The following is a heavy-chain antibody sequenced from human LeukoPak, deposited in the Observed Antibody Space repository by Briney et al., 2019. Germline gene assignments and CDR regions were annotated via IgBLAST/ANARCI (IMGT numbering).Heavy chain of an antibody. J-gene: IGHJ5*02. CDR2: FDPEDGET. Sequence: ASVRVSCKVSGYTLTELSMHWVRQAPGKGLERMGGFDPEDGETIYAQKFQGRVTMTEDTATDTAYMELSSLRSEDTAVYYCARVAGSYKKHNWFDPWGQGTLVTVSS. CDR1: GYTLTELS. D-gene: IGHD3-10*01. V-gene: IGHV1-24*01. CDR3: ARVAGSYKKHNWFDP.